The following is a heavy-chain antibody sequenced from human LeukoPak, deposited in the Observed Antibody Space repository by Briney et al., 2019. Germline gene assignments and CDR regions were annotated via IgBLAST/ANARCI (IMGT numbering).Heavy chain of an antibody. D-gene: IGHD1-26*01. CDR1: GGSISSYY. CDR2: IYTSGST. J-gene: IGHJ4*02. Sequence: SEHLSLPCTVSGGSISSYYWSWIRQSAGKGLEWIGRIYTSGSTDYNPSLKSRVTMSVDTSKNQFSLKLSSVTAADTAMYYCARNGGSGTYYDGSFDYWGQGTLVTVSS. CDR3: ARNGGSGTYYDGSFDY. V-gene: IGHV4-4*07.